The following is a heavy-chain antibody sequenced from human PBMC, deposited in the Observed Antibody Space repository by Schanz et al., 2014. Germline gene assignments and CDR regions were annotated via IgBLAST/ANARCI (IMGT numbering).Heavy chain of an antibody. CDR3: ARLDSSSWYPRY. J-gene: IGHJ4*02. CDR2: IGGSGDST. CDR1: GFNFKAYA. V-gene: IGHV3-23*01. D-gene: IGHD6-13*01. Sequence: EAQLLESGGGLVQPGGSLRLSCAASGFNFKAYAMSWVRQAPGKGLEWVSGIGGSGDSTHYADSVKGRFIISRDNSKNTLYLQVNSLRAEDTAVYYCARLDSSSWYPRYWGQGTLVTVSS.